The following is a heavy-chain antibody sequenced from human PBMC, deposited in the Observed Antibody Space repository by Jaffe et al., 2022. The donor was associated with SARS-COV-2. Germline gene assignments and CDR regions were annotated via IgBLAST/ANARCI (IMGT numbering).Heavy chain of an antibody. Sequence: QVQLVESGGGVVQPGRSLRLSCAASGFTFSSYGMHWVRQAPGKGLEWVAVISYDGSNKYYADSVKGRFTISRDNSKNTLYLQMNSLRAEDTAVYYCAKDLRYDSSGYYENYYYYGMDVWGQGTTVTVSS. V-gene: IGHV3-30*18. CDR3: AKDLRYDSSGYYENYYYYGMDV. CDR2: ISYDGSNK. J-gene: IGHJ6*02. CDR1: GFTFSSYG. D-gene: IGHD3-22*01.